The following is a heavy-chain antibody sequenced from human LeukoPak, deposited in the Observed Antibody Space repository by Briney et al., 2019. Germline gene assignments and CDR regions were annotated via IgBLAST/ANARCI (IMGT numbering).Heavy chain of an antibody. J-gene: IGHJ5*02. CDR3: ARDLPPMVRGPNNWFDP. D-gene: IGHD3-10*01. CDR1: GYTFTSYY. Sequence: ASVNVSCKASGYTFTSYYMHWVRQAPGQGLEWMGIINPSGGSTSYAQKFQGRVTMTRDTSTSTVYMELSSLRSEDTAVYYCARDLPPMVRGPNNWFDPWGQGTLVTVSS. CDR2: INPSGGST. V-gene: IGHV1-46*01.